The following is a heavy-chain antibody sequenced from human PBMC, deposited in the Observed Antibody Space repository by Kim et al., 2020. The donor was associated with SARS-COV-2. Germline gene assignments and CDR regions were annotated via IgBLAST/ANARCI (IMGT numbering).Heavy chain of an antibody. V-gene: IGHV3-7*01. CDR3: ARDLLSFRRYERAVDY. J-gene: IGHJ4*02. CDR1: GFTFSSYW. D-gene: IGHD1-1*01. Sequence: GGSLRLSCAASGFTFSSYWMSWVRQAPGKGLEWVANIKQDGSEKYYVDSVKGRFTISRDNAKNSLYLQMNSLRAEDTAVYYCARDLLSFRRYERAVDYWGQGTLVTVSS. CDR2: IKQDGSEK.